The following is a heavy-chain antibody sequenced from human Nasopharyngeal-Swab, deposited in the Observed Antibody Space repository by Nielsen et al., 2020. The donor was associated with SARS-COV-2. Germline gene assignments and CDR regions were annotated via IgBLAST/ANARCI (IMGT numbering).Heavy chain of an antibody. D-gene: IGHD1-26*01. Sequence: SETLSLTCAVSGDSINSSHWWSWVRQPPGKGLEWSGEMYHSGSTNYNLSLKSRVMISVDKSKNQFSLRLISVTAADTAMYFCARAKTLGPFDSWGQGTLVTVSS. J-gene: IGHJ4*02. V-gene: IGHV4-4*02. CDR3: ARAKTLGPFDS. CDR1: GDSINSSHW. CDR2: MYHSGST.